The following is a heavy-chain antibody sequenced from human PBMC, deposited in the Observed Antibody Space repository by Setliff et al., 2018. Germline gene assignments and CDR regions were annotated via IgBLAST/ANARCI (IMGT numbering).Heavy chain of an antibody. CDR2: LSPNGNT. Sequence: KPSETLSLTCTVSGGSTNNYHWTWIRQPAGKGLEWIGRLSPNGNTNYNPSLKRRVNMSADSSKNNLSLRLKYVTAADTAVYYCAREDWNGNAFDIWGPGTMVTVSS. D-gene: IGHD1-1*01. CDR1: GGSTNNYH. J-gene: IGHJ3*02. CDR3: AREDWNGNAFDI. V-gene: IGHV4-4*07.